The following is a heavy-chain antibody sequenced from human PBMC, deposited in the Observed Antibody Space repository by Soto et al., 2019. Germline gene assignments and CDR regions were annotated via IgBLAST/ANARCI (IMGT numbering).Heavy chain of an antibody. CDR2: IIPIFGTA. J-gene: IGHJ5*02. Sequence: QVQLVQSGAVVKKPGSSVKVSCKASGGTFSSYAISWVRQAPGQGLEWMGGIIPIFGTANYAQKFQGRVTITADESTSTAYMELSGLRSEDTAVYYCARVPRPVQPLWNWFDPWGQGTLVTVSS. CDR3: ARVPRPVQPLWNWFDP. V-gene: IGHV1-69*01. CDR1: GGTFSSYA. D-gene: IGHD2-2*01.